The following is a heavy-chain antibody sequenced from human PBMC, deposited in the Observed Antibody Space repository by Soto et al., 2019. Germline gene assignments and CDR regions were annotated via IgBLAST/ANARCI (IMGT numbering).Heavy chain of an antibody. V-gene: IGHV3-30-3*01. CDR1: GFTFSSYA. J-gene: IGHJ4*02. Sequence: GSLRLSCAASGFTFSSYAMHWVRQAPGKGLEWVAVISYDGSNKYYADSVKGRFTISRDNSKNTLYLQMNSLRAEDTAVYYCARDPTRQYYFDYWGQGTLVTVSS. CDR2: ISYDGSNK. CDR3: ARDPTRQYYFDY.